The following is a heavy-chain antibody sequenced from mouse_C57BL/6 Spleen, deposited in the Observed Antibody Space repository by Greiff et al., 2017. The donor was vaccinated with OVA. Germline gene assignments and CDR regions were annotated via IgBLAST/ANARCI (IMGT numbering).Heavy chain of an antibody. CDR1: GFTFSSYT. CDR2: ISGGGGNT. J-gene: IGHJ1*03. CDR3: ARHAYGAPLGFDV. V-gene: IGHV5-9*01. Sequence: DVMLVESGGGLVKPGGSLKLSCAASGFTFSSYTMSWVRQTPEKRLEWVATISGGGGNTYYPDSVKGRFTISRDNAKNTLYLQMSSLRSEDTALYYCARHAYGAPLGFDVWGTGTTVTVSS. D-gene: IGHD1-1*01.